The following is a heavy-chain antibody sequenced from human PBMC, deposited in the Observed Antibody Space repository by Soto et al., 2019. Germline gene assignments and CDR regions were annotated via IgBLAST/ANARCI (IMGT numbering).Heavy chain of an antibody. CDR1: GLTFNNAW. D-gene: IGHD1-1*01. CDR2: LKSKSDGGTA. Sequence: GGSLRLSCAASGLTFNNAWMAWVRQAPGKGPEWVGRLKSKSDGGTADYAAPVKGRFTISRDDSSNTLYLQMNSLKTEDTAVYYCATAGPDYWGQGTLVTVSS. V-gene: IGHV3-15*01. CDR3: ATAGPDY. J-gene: IGHJ4*02.